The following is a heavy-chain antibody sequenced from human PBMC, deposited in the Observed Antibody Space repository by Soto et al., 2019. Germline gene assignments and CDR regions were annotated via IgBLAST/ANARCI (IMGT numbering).Heavy chain of an antibody. CDR1: GCTLSSYW. J-gene: IGHJ5*02. CDR3: AREVYYYDSSGHPNWFDP. V-gene: IGHV3-74*01. Sequence: PEGSLRRSCAASGCTLSSYWMHWVRQAPGKGLVWVSRINSDGSSTSYADSVKGRFTISRDNAKNTLYLQMNSLRAEDTAVYYCAREVYYYDSSGHPNWFDPWGHGTLVTVSS. D-gene: IGHD3-22*01. CDR2: INSDGSST.